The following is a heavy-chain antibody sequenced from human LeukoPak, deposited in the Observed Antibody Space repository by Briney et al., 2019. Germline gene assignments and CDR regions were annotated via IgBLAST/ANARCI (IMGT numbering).Heavy chain of an antibody. CDR1: GYTFTNYG. D-gene: IGHD3-16*02. Sequence: ASVKVSCKASGYTFTNYGFSWVRQAPGQGLEWVGWINVDNGNTYYAQNFQGRVTMTTDTSTSTVYMELRSLRSDDTAVYFCARGAGYDYVWKSYRYYDFWGQGTLVTVSS. CDR3: ARGAGYDYVWKSYRYYDF. V-gene: IGHV1-18*01. J-gene: IGHJ4*02. CDR2: INVDNGNT.